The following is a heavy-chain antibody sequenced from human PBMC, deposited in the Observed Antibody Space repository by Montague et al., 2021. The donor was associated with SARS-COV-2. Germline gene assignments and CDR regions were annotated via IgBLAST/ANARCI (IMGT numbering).Heavy chain of an antibody. V-gene: IGHV2-70*01. D-gene: IGHD3-9*01. Sequence: PALVKPTQTHTLTCTFSRFSLSTSGMCVSWIRQPPGKALEWLALIDWDDDKYYSTSLKTRLTISKDTSKNQVVLTMTNMDPVDTATYYCARIRDYDILTGSYSGFDYWGQGTLVTVSS. CDR1: RFSLSTSGMC. CDR2: IDWDDDK. CDR3: ARIRDYDILTGSYSGFDY. J-gene: IGHJ4*02.